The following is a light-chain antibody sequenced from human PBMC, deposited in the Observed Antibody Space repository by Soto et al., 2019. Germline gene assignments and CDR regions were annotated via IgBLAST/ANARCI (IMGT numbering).Light chain of an antibody. CDR1: QSISSY. CDR3: QQSYSTPRT. Sequence: DIQMTQSPSSLSASVGDRVTITCRASQSISSYLNWYQQKPGKAPNLLIYAASSLQSGVPSRFSGSGSGTDFTLTISSLQPEEFATYYCQQSYSTPRTFGQGTKVEI. CDR2: AAS. J-gene: IGKJ1*01. V-gene: IGKV1-39*01.